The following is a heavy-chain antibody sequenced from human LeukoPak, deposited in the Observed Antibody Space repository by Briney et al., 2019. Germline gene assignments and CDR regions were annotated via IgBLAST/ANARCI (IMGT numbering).Heavy chain of an antibody. CDR2: INHSGST. Sequence: SQTLSLTCAVSGGSISSGGYSWSWIRQPPGKGLEWIGEINHSGSTNYNPSLKSRVTISVDTSKNQFSLKLSSVTAADTAVYYCAGNRGLGRDYWGQGTLVTVSS. J-gene: IGHJ4*02. D-gene: IGHD4-23*01. CDR1: GGSISSGGYS. V-gene: IGHV4-30-2*01. CDR3: AGNRGLGRDY.